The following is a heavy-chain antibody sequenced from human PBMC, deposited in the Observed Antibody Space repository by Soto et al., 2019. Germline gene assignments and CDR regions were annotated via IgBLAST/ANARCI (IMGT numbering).Heavy chain of an antibody. CDR1: GFNLRTYG. CDR3: ARAAPDLGYDF. J-gene: IGHJ4*02. Sequence: GGSLGLAWAAFGFNLRTYGVHWARKAQGKGLVWVSRINSEGSSISYADSVKGRFTISRDNAENTVYLQMSSLRVYDSAVDYCARAAPDLGYDFWGQGTLVTVSS. V-gene: IGHV3-74*01. D-gene: IGHD1-26*01. CDR2: INSEGSSI.